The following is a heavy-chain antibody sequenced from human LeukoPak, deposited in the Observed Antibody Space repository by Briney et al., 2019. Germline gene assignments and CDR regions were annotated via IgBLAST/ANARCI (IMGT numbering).Heavy chain of an antibody. J-gene: IGHJ4*02. D-gene: IGHD6-19*01. CDR2: IHSGGTI. CDR3: AMYSSAWYAVY. CDR1: GFTVSSKY. V-gene: IGHV3-66*01. Sequence: PGESLRLSCAASGFTVSSKYMGWVRQAPGKGLEWVSVIHSGGTIYYADSVKGTFTTSRDNSKNTLYLEMNTLRVEDTAVYYCAMYSSAWYAVYWGQGTLVTVSS.